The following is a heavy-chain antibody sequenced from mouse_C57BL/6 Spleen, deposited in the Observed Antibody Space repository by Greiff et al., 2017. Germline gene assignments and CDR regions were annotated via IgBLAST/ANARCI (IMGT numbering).Heavy chain of an antibody. Sequence: VQLQQSGPELVKPGASVKIPCKASGYTFPDYNMDWVKQSHGKSLEWIGDINPNNGGTIYNQKFKGKATLTVDKSSSTAYMELRSLTSEDTAVYYCARPLLRSSFAYWGQGTLVTVSA. D-gene: IGHD1-2*01. CDR2: INPNNGGT. CDR1: GYTFPDYN. J-gene: IGHJ3*01. CDR3: ARPLLRSSFAY. V-gene: IGHV1-18*01.